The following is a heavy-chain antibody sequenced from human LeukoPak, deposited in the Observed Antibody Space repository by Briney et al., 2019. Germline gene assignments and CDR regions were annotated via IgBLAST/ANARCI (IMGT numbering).Heavy chain of an antibody. J-gene: IGHJ4*02. Sequence: GGSLRLSCAASGFILSSYAMHWVRQAPGKGLEWVAVISYDGSNKYYADSVKGRFTISRDNSKNTLYVQMNSLRAEDTGVYYCASTRSSSWPIYYYFDYWGQGTLVTVSS. CDR3: ASTRSSSWPIYYYFDY. D-gene: IGHD6-13*01. CDR1: GFILSSYA. V-gene: IGHV3-30-3*01. CDR2: ISYDGSNK.